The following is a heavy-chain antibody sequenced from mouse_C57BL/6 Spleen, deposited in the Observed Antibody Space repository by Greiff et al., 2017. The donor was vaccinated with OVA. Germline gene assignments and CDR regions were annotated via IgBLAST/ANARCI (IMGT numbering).Heavy chain of an antibody. D-gene: IGHD1-1*01. V-gene: IGHV3-6*01. Sequence: ESGPGLVKPSQSLSLTCSVTGYSITSGYYWNWIRQFPGNKLEWMGYISYDGSNNYNPSLKNRISTTRDTSKNQFFLKLNSVTTEDTATYYCARDYYGSSDYWGQGTTLTVSS. CDR3: ARDYYGSSDY. CDR2: ISYDGSN. CDR1: GYSITSGYY. J-gene: IGHJ2*01.